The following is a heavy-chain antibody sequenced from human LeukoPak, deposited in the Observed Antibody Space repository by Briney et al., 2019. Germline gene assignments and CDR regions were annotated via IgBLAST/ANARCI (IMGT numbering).Heavy chain of an antibody. V-gene: IGHV4-30-4*01. J-gene: IGHJ4*02. CDR3: ARGRSDYVFDY. Sequence: SETLSLTCTVSGGSISSGDYYWSWIRQPPGKDLEWIGYIYYSGSTYYNPSLKSRVTISVDTSKNQFSLKLSSVTAADTAVYYCARGRSDYVFDYWGQGTLVTVSS. D-gene: IGHD4-17*01. CDR1: GGSISSGDYY. CDR2: IYYSGST.